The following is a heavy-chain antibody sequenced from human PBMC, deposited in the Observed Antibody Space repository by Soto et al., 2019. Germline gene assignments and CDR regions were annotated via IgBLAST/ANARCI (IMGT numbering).Heavy chain of an antibody. Sequence: GASVKVSCKASGFTFTSSAVQWVRQARGQRLEWIGWIVVGSGNTNYAQKFQERVTITRDMSTSTAYMELSSLRSEDTAVYYCAAAGGGNWGYYYGMDVWGQGTSGTGSS. CDR2: IVVGSGNT. CDR1: GFTFTSSA. J-gene: IGHJ6*02. V-gene: IGHV1-58*01. CDR3: AAAGGGNWGYYYGMDV. D-gene: IGHD2-15*01.